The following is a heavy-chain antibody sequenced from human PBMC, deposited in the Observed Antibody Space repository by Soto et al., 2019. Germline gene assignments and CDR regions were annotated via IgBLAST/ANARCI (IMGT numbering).Heavy chain of an antibody. CDR2: IDWDDDK. V-gene: IGHV2-70*17. CDR1: GFSLSTQKMC. Sequence: SGPRGEPTQTLTLTCSFSGFSLSTQKMCVNWIRQPPGKALEWLARIDWDDDKFYSTSLKTRLTISTDTSKNQVVLIMTDMDPVDTATYYRARSSAAASSGFDYWGQGTLVTVSS. D-gene: IGHD5-18*01. CDR3: ARSSAAASSGFDY. J-gene: IGHJ4*02.